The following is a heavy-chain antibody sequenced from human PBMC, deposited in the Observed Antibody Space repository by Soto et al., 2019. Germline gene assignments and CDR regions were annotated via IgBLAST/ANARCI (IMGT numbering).Heavy chain of an antibody. Sequence: EVQLLESGGALVQPGGSLRLSCAASGFTFNSYVMTWVRQAPGEGLEWVSSISRSGRGSAYYEDSVKGRFTISRDNAENTLFLQMNNPRDEDTALYYGARGRYLDSSDYCVANLPFDHWGLGTLVTVSS. D-gene: IGHD3-22*01. CDR3: ARGRYLDSSDYCVANLPFDH. V-gene: IGHV3-23*01. J-gene: IGHJ4*01. CDR2: ISRSGRGSA. CDR1: GFTFNSYV.